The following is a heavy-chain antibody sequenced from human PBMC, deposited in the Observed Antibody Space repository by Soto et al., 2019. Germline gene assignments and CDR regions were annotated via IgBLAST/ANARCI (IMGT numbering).Heavy chain of an antibody. CDR2: INAGNGNT. CDR3: ARDGYYDSSGYLRLQTYPPRYYFDY. CDR1: GYTFTSYA. V-gene: IGHV1-3*01. J-gene: IGHJ4*02. D-gene: IGHD3-22*01. Sequence: ASVKVSCKASGYTFTSYAMHWVRQAPGQRLEWMGWINAGNGNTKYSQKFQGRVTITRDTSASTAYMGLGSLRSEDTAVYYCARDGYYDSSGYLRLQTYPPRYYFDYWGQGTLVTVSS.